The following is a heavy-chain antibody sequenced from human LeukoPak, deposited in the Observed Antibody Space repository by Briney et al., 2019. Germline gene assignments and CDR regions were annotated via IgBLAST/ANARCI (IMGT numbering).Heavy chain of an antibody. Sequence: GGSLRLSGAGSGFSFSNSWMSWVRQAPGKGREWVSGIRVGGSTYYPDSVTGRFTISRDNSENTLYLQMSGLRAEDTAIYYCAKGTGDTAYYFDFWGQGVLATVSS. D-gene: IGHD7-27*01. CDR1: GFSFSNSW. V-gene: IGHV3-23*01. J-gene: IGHJ4*02. CDR2: IRVGGST. CDR3: AKGTGDTAYYFDF.